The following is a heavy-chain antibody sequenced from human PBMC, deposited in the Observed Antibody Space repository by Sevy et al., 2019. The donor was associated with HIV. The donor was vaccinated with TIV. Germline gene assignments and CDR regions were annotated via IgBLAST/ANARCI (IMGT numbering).Heavy chain of an antibody. CDR2: ISWDGGST. V-gene: IGHV3-43*01. CDR1: GFTFDDYT. Sequence: GGSLRGSCAASGFTFDDYTMHWVRQAPGKGLEWVSLISWDGGSTYYADSVKGRFTISRDNSINSLYLQMNSLRTEDTALYYCAKAGGITAAGRRGMDVWGQGPTVTVSS. D-gene: IGHD6-13*01. J-gene: IGHJ6*01. CDR3: AKAGGITAAGRRGMDV.